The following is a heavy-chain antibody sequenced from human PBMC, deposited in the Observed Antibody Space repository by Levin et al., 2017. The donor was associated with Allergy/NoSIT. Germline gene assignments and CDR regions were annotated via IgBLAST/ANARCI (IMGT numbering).Heavy chain of an antibody. CDR3: AKGGGCTSTSCEHDY. CDR1: GFTFSTYA. D-gene: IGHD2-2*01. J-gene: IGHJ4*02. Sequence: ASVKVSCAASGFTFSTYATSWVRQAPGKGLEWVASISGSGATTNYADSVKGRFTVSRDNSKNTLFLQMNSLRPEDTAVYYCAKGGGCTSTSCEHDYWGQGTLVTVSS. CDR2: ISGSGATT. V-gene: IGHV3-23*01.